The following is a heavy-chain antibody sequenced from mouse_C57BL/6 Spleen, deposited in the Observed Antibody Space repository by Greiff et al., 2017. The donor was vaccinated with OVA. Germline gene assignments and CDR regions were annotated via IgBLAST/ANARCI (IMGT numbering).Heavy chain of an antibody. CDR3: ARSYYYAMDY. V-gene: IGHV1-22*01. CDR2: INPNNGGT. J-gene: IGHJ4*01. Sequence: EVHLVESGPELVKPGASVKMSCKASGYTFTDYNMHWVKQSHGKSLEWIGYINPNNGGTSYNQKFKGKATLTVNKSSSTAYMELRSLTSEDSAVYYCARSYYYAMDYWGQGTSVTVSS. CDR1: GYTFTDYN.